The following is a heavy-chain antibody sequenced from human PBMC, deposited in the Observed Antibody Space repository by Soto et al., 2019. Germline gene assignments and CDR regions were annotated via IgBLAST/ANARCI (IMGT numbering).Heavy chain of an antibody. CDR2: TYYRSKWNY. Sequence: SQTLSLTCAISGDSVSSISAAWNWVRQSPSRGLEWLGRTYYRSKWNYHYAVSVKSRITVNADTSKNQFSLQLTSVSPEDTAVFYCVRGGAGLPYYYGMDVWGQGTTVTVSS. CDR3: VRGGAGLPYYYGMDV. D-gene: IGHD6-19*01. J-gene: IGHJ6*02. V-gene: IGHV6-1*01. CDR1: GDSVSSISAA.